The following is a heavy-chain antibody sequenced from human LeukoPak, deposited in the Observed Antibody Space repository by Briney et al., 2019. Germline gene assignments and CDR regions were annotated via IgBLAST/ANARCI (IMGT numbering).Heavy chain of an antibody. D-gene: IGHD5-24*01. CDR1: GGTFSSYA. CDR2: IIPIFGTA. V-gene: IGHV1-69*01. Sequence: VASVKVSCKASGGTFSSYAISWVRQAPGQGLEWMGGIIPIFGTANYAQKFQGRVTITADESTSTAYTELSSLRSEDTAVYYCARLGPPVEMATISDYWGQGTLVTVSS. J-gene: IGHJ4*02. CDR3: ARLGPPVEMATISDY.